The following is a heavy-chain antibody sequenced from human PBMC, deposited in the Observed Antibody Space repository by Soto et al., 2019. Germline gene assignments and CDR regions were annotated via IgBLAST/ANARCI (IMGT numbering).Heavy chain of an antibody. D-gene: IGHD6-19*01. CDR3: ARTYSSGFDY. Sequence: PSETLSLTGTVSGVSISSYYWSWIRQPPGKGLEWIGYIYYSGSTNYNPSLKSRVTISVDTSKNQFSLKLSSVTAADTAVYYCARTYSSGFDYWGQGTLVTVSS. CDR2: IYYSGST. CDR1: GVSISSYY. J-gene: IGHJ4*02. V-gene: IGHV4-59*08.